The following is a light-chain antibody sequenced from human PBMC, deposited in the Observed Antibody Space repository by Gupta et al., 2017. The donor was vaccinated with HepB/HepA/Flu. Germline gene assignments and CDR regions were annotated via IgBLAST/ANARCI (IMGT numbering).Light chain of an antibody. CDR3: QQRSSWVT. CDR1: QSVSSY. J-gene: IGKJ5*01. CDR2: DAS. V-gene: IGKV3-11*01. Sequence: EIVLTQSPATLSLSPGERATLSCRASQSVSSYLAWYQQKPGQAPRLLIFDASNRATGIPTRFSGSGSGTDFTITISSLEPEDSAVYYCQQRSSWVTFGQGTRLEIK.